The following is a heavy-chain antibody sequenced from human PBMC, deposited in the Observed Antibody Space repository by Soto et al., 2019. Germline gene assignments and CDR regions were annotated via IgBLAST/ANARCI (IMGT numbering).Heavy chain of an antibody. V-gene: IGHV3-23*01. CDR2: INTNGGST. Sequence: VQVLESGGGLVQPGGSLRLSCVASGFTFSSHVMTWVRQAPGKGLVRVSSINTNGGSTYYAESVKGRFTISRDDSRNTLSLQMSSLSAEDTAVYYGAGGYDSSWGEGYWGQGTLVTVSS. J-gene: IGHJ4*02. CDR1: GFTFSSHV. D-gene: IGHD6-13*01. CDR3: AGGYDSSWGEGY.